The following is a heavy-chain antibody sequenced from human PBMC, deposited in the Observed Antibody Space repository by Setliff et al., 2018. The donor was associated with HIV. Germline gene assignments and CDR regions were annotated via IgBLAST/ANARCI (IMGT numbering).Heavy chain of an antibody. V-gene: IGHV4-34*01. CDR2: ISHSGST. CDR3: ARGVARQVVIDRWFDP. J-gene: IGHJ5*02. CDR1: GGSFSDFY. D-gene: IGHD2-21*01. Sequence: PSETLSFTCAVFGGSFSDFYWSWIRQPPGKGLEWIGEISHSGSTVYNPSLKSRVTMSVDASKNLVSLNLNSVTAADTAIYYCARGVARQVVIDRWFDPWGQGTPVTVS.